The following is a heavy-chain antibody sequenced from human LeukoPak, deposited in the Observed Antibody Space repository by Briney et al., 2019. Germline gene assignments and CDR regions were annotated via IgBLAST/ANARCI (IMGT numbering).Heavy chain of an antibody. CDR3: TRDRFYAMDA. V-gene: IGHV3-74*03. J-gene: IGHJ6*02. Sequence: GGSLRLSCAAPGVTSRNSWMHWVRQAPGKGLVWVSRITIDGSSTTYADSVKGRFTISRDKAKDTVYLQMNSLRAEDTAVYYCTRDRFYAMDAWGQGTTVIVSS. CDR1: GVTSRNSW. CDR2: ITIDGSST.